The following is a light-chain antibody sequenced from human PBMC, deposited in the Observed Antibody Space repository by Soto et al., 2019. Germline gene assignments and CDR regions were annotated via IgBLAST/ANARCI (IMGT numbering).Light chain of an antibody. CDR2: GAS. CDR1: QSVSSSY. Sequence: EIVLTQSPGTLSLSPGERATLSCSASQSVSSSYLAWYQQKPGQAPRLLIYGASSRATGIPDRFSGSGSGTDFTLTISRLEPEDFALYYCQQYTTSPFTFGPGTKVDI. CDR3: QQYTTSPFT. J-gene: IGKJ3*01. V-gene: IGKV3-20*01.